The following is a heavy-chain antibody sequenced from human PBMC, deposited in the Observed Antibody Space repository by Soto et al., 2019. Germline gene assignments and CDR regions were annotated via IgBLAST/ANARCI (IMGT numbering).Heavy chain of an antibody. V-gene: IGHV3-48*02. D-gene: IGHD1-26*01. CDR2: ISSSSSTI. J-gene: IGHJ4*02. Sequence: EVQLVESGGGLVQPGGSLRLSCAASGFTFSSYSMNWVRQAPGKGLEWVSYISSSSSTIYYADSVKGRFTISRDNAKNSLYLQMNSLRDEDTAVYYCARDPQVGANERTPQLLFDYWGQGTLVTVSS. CDR1: GFTFSSYS. CDR3: ARDPQVGANERTPQLLFDY.